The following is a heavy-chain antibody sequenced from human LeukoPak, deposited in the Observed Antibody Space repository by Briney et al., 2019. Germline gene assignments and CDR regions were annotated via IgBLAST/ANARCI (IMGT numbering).Heavy chain of an antibody. V-gene: IGHV3-74*01. D-gene: IGHD4-23*01. Sequence: GGSLRLSCAASGFTFGSYAMSWVRQAPGKGLVWVSRINSDGSSTSYADSVKGRFTISRDNAKNTLYLQMNSLRAEDTAVYYCARDASVVTPEEGWFDPWGQGTLVTVSS. CDR1: GFTFGSYA. J-gene: IGHJ5*02. CDR3: ARDASVVTPEEGWFDP. CDR2: INSDGSST.